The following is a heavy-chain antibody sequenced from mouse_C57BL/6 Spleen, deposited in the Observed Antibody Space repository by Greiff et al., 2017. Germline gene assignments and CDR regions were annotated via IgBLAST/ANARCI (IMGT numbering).Heavy chain of an antibody. Sequence: EVQGVESGGGLVKPGGSLKLSCAASGFTFSDYGMHWVRQAPEKGLEWVAYISSGSSTIYYADTVKGRFTISRDNAKNTLFLQMTSLRSEDTAMYYCARELRRGYFDVWGTGTTVTVSS. V-gene: IGHV5-17*01. CDR3: ARELRRGYFDV. CDR1: GFTFSDYG. J-gene: IGHJ1*03. D-gene: IGHD1-1*01. CDR2: ISSGSSTI.